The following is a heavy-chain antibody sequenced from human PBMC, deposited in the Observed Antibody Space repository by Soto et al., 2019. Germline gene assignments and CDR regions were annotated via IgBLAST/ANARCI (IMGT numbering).Heavy chain of an antibody. V-gene: IGHV4-30-2*01. Sequence: SETLSLTCAVSGGSISSGGYSWSWIRQPPGKGLEWIVYIYNGGSTNYNPSLKARVTISVDKSKNQFSLKVSSVTAADTAVYYCARGRDGYNSGGHFDFRGRGTLVTVSS. D-gene: IGHD5-12*01. CDR3: ARGRDGYNSGGHFDF. CDR2: IYNGGST. J-gene: IGHJ4*02. CDR1: GGSISSGGYS.